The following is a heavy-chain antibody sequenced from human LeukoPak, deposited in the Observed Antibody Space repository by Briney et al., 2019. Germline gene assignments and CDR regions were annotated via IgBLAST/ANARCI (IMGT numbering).Heavy chain of an antibody. V-gene: IGHV1-18*01. CDR3: ARVIAVAGHYYFDY. CDR2: ISAYNGNT. CDR1: GYTFTSYG. Sequence: ASVKVSCTASGYTFTSYGISWVRQAPGQGLEWMGWISAYNGNTNYAQKLQGRVTMTTDTSTSTAYMELRSLRSDDTAVYYCARVIAVAGHYYFDYWGQGTLVTVSS. D-gene: IGHD6-19*01. J-gene: IGHJ4*02.